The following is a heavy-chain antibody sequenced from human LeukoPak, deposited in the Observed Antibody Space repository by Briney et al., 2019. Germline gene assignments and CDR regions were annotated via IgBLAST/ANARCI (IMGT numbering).Heavy chain of an antibody. D-gene: IGHD6-13*01. CDR1: GYSFTSYC. CDR2: IYPGDSDT. J-gene: IGHJ4*02. Sequence: PGESLKISCKGSGYSFTSYCIGWVRQMPGKGLEWMGIIYPGDSDTRFSPSFQGQVTISVDKSISTAYLQWSSLRASDTAMYYCARRIAAADNYFDYWGQGTLVTVSP. V-gene: IGHV5-51*01. CDR3: ARRIAAADNYFDY.